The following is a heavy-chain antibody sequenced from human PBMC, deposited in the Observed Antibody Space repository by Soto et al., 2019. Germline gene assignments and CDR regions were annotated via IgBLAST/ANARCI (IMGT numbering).Heavy chain of an antibody. Sequence: QVQLVQSGAEVKKPGASVKVSCKASGYTFTTYGISWVRQAPGQGLEWMGWISAYNANTNNAQKFRGRVTLTTDTSTSTAYMELRSLRSDDTAVYYCARVSSNRPYYFGYWGQGTLVTVSS. D-gene: IGHD4-4*01. CDR2: ISAYNANT. CDR3: ARVSSNRPYYFGY. CDR1: GYTFTTYG. J-gene: IGHJ4*02. V-gene: IGHV1-18*01.